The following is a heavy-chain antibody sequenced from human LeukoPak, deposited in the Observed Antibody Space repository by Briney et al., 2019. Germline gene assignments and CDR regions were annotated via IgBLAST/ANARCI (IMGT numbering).Heavy chain of an antibody. Sequence: SGGSLRLSCAASGFTFSTYSMNWVRQAPGKGLEWVSSISSSSSYIYYADSVKGRFTISRDNAKNSLYLQMNSLRAEDTAVYYCASEILTGYGYWGQGTLVTVSS. J-gene: IGHJ4*02. CDR3: ASEILTGYGY. CDR2: ISSSSSYI. D-gene: IGHD3-9*01. CDR1: GFTFSTYS. V-gene: IGHV3-21*01.